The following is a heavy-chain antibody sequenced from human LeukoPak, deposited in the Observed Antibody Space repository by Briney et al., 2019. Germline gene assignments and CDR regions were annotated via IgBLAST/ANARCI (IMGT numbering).Heavy chain of an antibody. Sequence: GESLKISCKASGYRFTNYWISWVRHMPGKGLEWMGTIDPTDSYTKYSPSFEGRVTFSSDKSITTVHLRWRSLRASDTAIYYCARPSSGWSRDLDYWGQGTLVTVSS. D-gene: IGHD6-19*01. CDR1: GYRFTNYW. CDR3: ARPSSGWSRDLDY. J-gene: IGHJ4*02. V-gene: IGHV5-10-1*01. CDR2: IDPTDSYT.